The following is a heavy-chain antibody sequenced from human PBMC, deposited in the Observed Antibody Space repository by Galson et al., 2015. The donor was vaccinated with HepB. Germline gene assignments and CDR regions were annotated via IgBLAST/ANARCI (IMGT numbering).Heavy chain of an antibody. CDR3: ARDVLIGYCSSTSCSKDY. CDR2: INPNSGGT. D-gene: IGHD2-2*01. V-gene: IGHV1-2*02. Sequence: SVKVSCKASGYTFTGYYMHWVRQAPGQGLEWMGWINPNSGGTNYAQKFQGRVTMTRDTSISTAYMELSRLRSDDTAVYYCARDVLIGYCSSTSCSKDYWGQGTLVTVSS. J-gene: IGHJ4*02. CDR1: GYTFTGYY.